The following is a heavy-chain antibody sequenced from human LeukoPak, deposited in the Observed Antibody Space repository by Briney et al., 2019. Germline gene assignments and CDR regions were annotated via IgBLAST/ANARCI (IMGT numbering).Heavy chain of an antibody. CDR2: ISSSGSTI. CDR1: GFTFSSYG. CDR3: AKDRLGVYFDSTTNWFDP. Sequence: PGGSLRLSCAASGFTFSSYGMSWVRQAPGKGLEWVSYISSSGSTIYYADSVKGRFTISRDNAKNSLYLQMNSLRAEDTAVYYCAKDRLGVYFDSTTNWFDPWGQGTLVTVSS. V-gene: IGHV3-48*04. J-gene: IGHJ5*02. D-gene: IGHD3-9*01.